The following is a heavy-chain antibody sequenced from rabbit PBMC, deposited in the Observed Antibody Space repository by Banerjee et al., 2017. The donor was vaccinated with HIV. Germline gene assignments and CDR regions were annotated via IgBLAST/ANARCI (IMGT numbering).Heavy chain of an antibody. CDR1: GLDFSSSYW. Sequence: QSLEESGGDLVKPGASLTLTCKASGLDFSSSYWICWVRQAPGKGLEWIACIYAGSSGIYYASWAKGRFTISKTSSTTVTLQMTSLTAADTATYFCARKNGVYSSGWGSFNLWGPGTLVTVS. CDR3: ARKNGVYSSGWGSFNL. V-gene: IGHV1S40*01. CDR2: IYAGSSGI. J-gene: IGHJ4*01. D-gene: IGHD4-1*01.